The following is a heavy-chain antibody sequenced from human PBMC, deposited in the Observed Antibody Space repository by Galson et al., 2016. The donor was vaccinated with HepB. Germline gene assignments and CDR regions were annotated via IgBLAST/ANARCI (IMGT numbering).Heavy chain of an antibody. CDR3: ARGGYSGYDFQLDF. D-gene: IGHD5-12*01. V-gene: IGHV4-30-2*01. CDR1: SGSISSGAYS. J-gene: IGHJ4*02. Sequence: TLSLTCAVSSGSISSGAYSWSWIRQPPGKGLEWIGYIYHSGSTYYNPSLKSRVSMSVDRSKNQFSLKLSSVTAADTAVYYCARGGYSGYDFQLDFWGLGTLVTVS. CDR2: IYHSGST.